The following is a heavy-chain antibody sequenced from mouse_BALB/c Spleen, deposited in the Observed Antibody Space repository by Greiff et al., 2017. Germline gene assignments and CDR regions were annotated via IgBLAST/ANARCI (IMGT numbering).Heavy chain of an antibody. CDR1: GFTFSSYA. D-gene: IGHD1-1*01. CDR3: ARLRMFAY. V-gene: IGHV5-9-3*01. CDR2: ISSGGSYT. J-gene: IGHJ3*01. Sequence: EVKLEESGGGLVKPGGSLKLSCAASGFTFSSYAMSWVRQTPEKRLEWVATISSGGSYTYYPDSVKGRFTISRDNAKNTLYLQMSSLRSEDTAMYYCARLRMFAYWGQGTLVTVSA.